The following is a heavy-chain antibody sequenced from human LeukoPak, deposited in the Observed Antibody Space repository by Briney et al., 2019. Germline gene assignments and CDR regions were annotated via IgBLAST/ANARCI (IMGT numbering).Heavy chain of an antibody. Sequence: GGSLRLSCAASGFTFSSYGMTWVRQAPGKGLEWVSYISSSSSTIYYADSVKGRFTISRDNSKNTLYLQMNSLRAEDTAVYYCAKRVFGSSFDPWGQGTLVTVSS. J-gene: IGHJ5*02. D-gene: IGHD3-16*01. CDR2: ISSSSSTI. CDR1: GFTFSSYG. V-gene: IGHV3-48*01. CDR3: AKRVFGSSFDP.